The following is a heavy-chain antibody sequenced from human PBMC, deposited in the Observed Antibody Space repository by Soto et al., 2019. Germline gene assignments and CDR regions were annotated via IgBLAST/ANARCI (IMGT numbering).Heavy chain of an antibody. CDR1: GYTFTSYA. CDR3: ARDRWSYSSSWYYYYGMDV. D-gene: IGHD6-13*01. V-gene: IGHV1-3*01. CDR2: INAGNGNT. J-gene: IGHJ6*02. Sequence: ASVKVSCKASGYTFTSYAMHWVRQAPGQRLEWMGWINAGNGNTKYSQKFQGRVTITRDTSASTAYMELSSLRSEDTAVYYCARDRWSYSSSWYYYYGMDVWGQGTTVTV.